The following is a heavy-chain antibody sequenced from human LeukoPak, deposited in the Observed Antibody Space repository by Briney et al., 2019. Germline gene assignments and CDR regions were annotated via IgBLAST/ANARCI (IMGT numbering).Heavy chain of an antibody. CDR2: IIPIFGIA. V-gene: IGHV1-69*04. D-gene: IGHD1-26*01. CDR3: ARGPKWELHPVFDY. Sequence: SVKVSCKASGGTCISYAISWVRQAPGQGLEWMGRIIPIFGIANYAQKFQGRVTITADKSTSTAYMELSSLRSEDTAVYYCARGPKWELHPVFDYWGQGTLVTVSS. CDR1: GGTCISYA. J-gene: IGHJ4*02.